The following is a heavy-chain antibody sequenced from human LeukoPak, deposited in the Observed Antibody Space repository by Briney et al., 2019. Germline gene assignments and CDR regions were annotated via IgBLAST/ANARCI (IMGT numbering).Heavy chain of an antibody. CDR2: ISGSGAST. J-gene: IGHJ4*02. Sequence: GGSLLLSWLTSGFTLSTNAMSWVPQAPRKRLEWISGISGSGASTYYADSVKGRFTISRDDSRNTLYLQMNSLRGDDTAVYYCAKDVGKWESLHFFDYWGQGTLVTVSS. CDR3: AKDVGKWESLHFFDY. D-gene: IGHD1-26*01. V-gene: IGHV3-23*01. CDR1: GFTLSTNA.